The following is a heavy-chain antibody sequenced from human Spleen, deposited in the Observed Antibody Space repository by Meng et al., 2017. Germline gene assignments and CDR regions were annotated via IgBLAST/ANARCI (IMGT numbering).Heavy chain of an antibody. V-gene: IGHV4-34*01. Sequence: QVQPQQGGAGLLKPSGTLSLTCAVYGGSFSGYYWSWIRQPPGKGLEWIGEINHSGSTNYNPSLESRATISVDTSQNNLSLKLSSVTAADSAVYYCARGPTTMAHDFDYWGQGTLVTVSS. CDR2: INHSGST. CDR1: GGSFSGYY. J-gene: IGHJ4*02. CDR3: ARGPTTMAHDFDY. D-gene: IGHD4-11*01.